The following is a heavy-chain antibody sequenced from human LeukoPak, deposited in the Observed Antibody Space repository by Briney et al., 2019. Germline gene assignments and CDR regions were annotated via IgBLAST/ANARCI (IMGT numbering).Heavy chain of an antibody. V-gene: IGHV3-7*03. J-gene: IGHJ4*02. CDR1: GFTFGEYW. CDR2: IKLDGSEK. CDR3: ARDQYDTWSRRGNFDS. D-gene: IGHD3-3*01. Sequence: GGSLRLSCVASGFTFGEYWMSWVRQAPGKGLEWVANIKLDGSEKNYVDSVKGRFTISRDNTKNSLYLQMNSLRVEDTAVFYCARDQYDTWSRRGNFDSWGQGTLVIVSS.